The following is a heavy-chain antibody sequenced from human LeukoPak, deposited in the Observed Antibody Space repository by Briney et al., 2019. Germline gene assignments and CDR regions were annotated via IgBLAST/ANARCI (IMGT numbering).Heavy chain of an antibody. V-gene: IGHV3-30*01. Sequence: GGSLILSCAASGFTFSSYAMPSVRQAPGKGLEWVAVISYDGSNKYYADSVKGRFTISRDNSKNTLYLQRNSLRAEDTAVYYCARDSSYFDYWGQGTLVTVSS. CDR1: GFTFSSYA. J-gene: IGHJ4*02. CDR2: ISYDGSNK. CDR3: ARDSSYFDY.